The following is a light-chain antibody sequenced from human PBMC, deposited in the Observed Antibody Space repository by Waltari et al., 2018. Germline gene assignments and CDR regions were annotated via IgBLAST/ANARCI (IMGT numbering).Light chain of an antibody. CDR1: QGISSY. CDR3: QQYYSYPLLT. J-gene: IGKJ4*01. CDR2: AAS. V-gene: IGKV1-8*01. Sequence: AIRITQSPSSLSASTGDRVTITCRASQGISSYLAWYQQKPGKAPKLLIYAASTLQSGVPSRFGGSGSGTDFTLTISCLQSEDFATYYCQQYYSYPLLTFGGGTKVEIK.